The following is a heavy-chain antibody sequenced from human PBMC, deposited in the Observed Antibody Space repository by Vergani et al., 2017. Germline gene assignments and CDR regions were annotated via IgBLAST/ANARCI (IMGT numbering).Heavy chain of an antibody. J-gene: IGHJ6*02. V-gene: IGHV1-69*01. CDR3: ASGSGGSCCASYYYGMDV. CDR2: IIPIFGTA. Sequence: QVQLVQSGAEVKKPGSSVKVSCKASVGTFSSYAISWVRQAPGQGLEWMGVIIPIFGTANYAQKFQGRVTITSDESTSTAYMELSSLRSEDTAVYSCASGSGGSCCASYYYGMDVWGQGTTVTVSS. CDR1: VGTFSSYA. D-gene: IGHD2-15*01.